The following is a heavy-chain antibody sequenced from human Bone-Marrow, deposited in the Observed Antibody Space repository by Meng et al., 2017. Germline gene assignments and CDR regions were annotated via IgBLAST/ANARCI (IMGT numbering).Heavy chain of an antibody. V-gene: IGHV3-30*01. CDR1: GFTFSSYA. CDR3: AGDGGRYGSVGYGMDV. CDR2: ISFDGSNK. D-gene: IGHD5-18*01. Sequence: GGSLRLSCAASGFTFSSYAMHWVRQAPGKGLEWVAVISFDGSNKYYADSVKGRFTISRDNSKDTLYLQMNSLRAEDTAVYYCAGDGGRYGSVGYGMDVWGQGTTVTVSS. J-gene: IGHJ6*02.